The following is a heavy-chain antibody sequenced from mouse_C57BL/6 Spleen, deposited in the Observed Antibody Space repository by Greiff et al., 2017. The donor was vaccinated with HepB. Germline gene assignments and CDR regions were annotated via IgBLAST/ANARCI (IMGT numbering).Heavy chain of an antibody. CDR2: IYPGDGDT. Sequence: VQLQESGPELVKPGASVKISCKASGYAFSSSWMNWVKQRPGKGLEWIGRIYPGDGDTNYNGKFKGKATLTADKSSSTAYMQLSSLTSEDSAVYFCAREGGIYYDYDGHAMDYWGQGTSVTVSS. J-gene: IGHJ4*01. V-gene: IGHV1-82*01. CDR3: AREGGIYYDYDGHAMDY. D-gene: IGHD2-4*01. CDR1: GYAFSSSW.